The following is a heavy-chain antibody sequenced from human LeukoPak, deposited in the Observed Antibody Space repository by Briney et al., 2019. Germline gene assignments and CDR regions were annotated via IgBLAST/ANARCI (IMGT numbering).Heavy chain of an antibody. Sequence: LEASVKVSCKASGYTFTGYYMHWVRQAPGQGLEWMGWINPNSGGTNYAQKFQGRVTMTRDTSISTAYMELSRLRSDDTAVYYCARLVHSGVGEDDYWGQGTLVIVSS. CDR2: INPNSGGT. J-gene: IGHJ4*02. CDR3: ARLVHSGVGEDDY. V-gene: IGHV1-2*02. CDR1: GYTFTGYY. D-gene: IGHD3-16*01.